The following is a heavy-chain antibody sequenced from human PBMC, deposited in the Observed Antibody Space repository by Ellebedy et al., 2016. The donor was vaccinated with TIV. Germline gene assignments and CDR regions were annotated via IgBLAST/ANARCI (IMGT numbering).Heavy chain of an antibody. V-gene: IGHV3-23*01. J-gene: IGHJ4*02. D-gene: IGHD5-18*01. CDR1: GFTFSSYA. CDR2: ISGSGGST. CDR3: ASLPRGYSYGSDFDY. Sequence: GGSLRLXXAASGFTFSSYAMSWVRQAPGKGLEWVSAISGSGGSTYYADSVKGRFTISRDNAKNSLYLQMNSLRAEDTAVYYCASLPRGYSYGSDFDYWGQGTLVTVSS.